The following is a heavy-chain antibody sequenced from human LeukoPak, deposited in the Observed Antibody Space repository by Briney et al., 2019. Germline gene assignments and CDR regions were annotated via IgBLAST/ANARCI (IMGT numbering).Heavy chain of an antibody. J-gene: IGHJ6*02. CDR2: ISYDGSNK. V-gene: IGHV3-30-3*01. Sequence: PGGSLRLSCAASGFTFSSYAMHLVRQAPGKGLEWVAVISYDGSNKYYADSVKGRFTISRDNSKNTLYLQMNSLRAEDTAVYYCARVYCSSTSCLDGGYYYGMDVWGQGTTVTVSS. CDR1: GFTFSSYA. D-gene: IGHD2-2*01. CDR3: ARVYCSSTSCLDGGYYYGMDV.